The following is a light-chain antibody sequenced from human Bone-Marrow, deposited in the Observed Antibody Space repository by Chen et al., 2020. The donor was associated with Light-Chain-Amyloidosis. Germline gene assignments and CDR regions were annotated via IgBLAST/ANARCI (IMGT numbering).Light chain of an antibody. J-gene: IGLJ3*02. CDR1: SGDIATNY. CDR2: END. CDR3: QSYATNTWI. V-gene: IGLV6-57*03. Sequence: NFILTQDHSVSESPGKTVNISCTRRSGDIATNYVQWYQQRPGCAPTTVIYENDLRASGVPDRFSGSIDTSSNSASLTISGLETEDEADYYCQSYATNTWIFGGGTHLTVL.